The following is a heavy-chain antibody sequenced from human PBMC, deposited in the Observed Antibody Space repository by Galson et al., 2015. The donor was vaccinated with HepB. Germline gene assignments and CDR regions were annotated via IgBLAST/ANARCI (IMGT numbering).Heavy chain of an antibody. CDR1: GFTFGDYA. CDR2: IRSKPYGGTT. Sequence: SLRLSCAASGFTFGDYALTWFRQAPGKGLEWVSLIRSKPYGGTTEYAASVKGRFTISRDDSKSIAFLQMNSLRTEDTAVYYCTRVSINMYFDSSGLFDMWGQGTLVTVSS. D-gene: IGHD3-22*01. V-gene: IGHV3-49*03. J-gene: IGHJ4*02. CDR3: TRVSINMYFDSSGLFDM.